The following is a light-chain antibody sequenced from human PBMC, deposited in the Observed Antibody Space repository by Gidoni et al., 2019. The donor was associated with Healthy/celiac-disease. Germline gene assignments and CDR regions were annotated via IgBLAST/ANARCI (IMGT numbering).Light chain of an antibody. V-gene: IGKV3-15*01. CDR1: QRVSSN. Sequence: EIVMTQSPATLSVYPGERATLSCRASQRVSSNLAWYQQKPGQAPRLLIYGASTRATGIPARFSGSGSGTEFTLTISSLQSEDFAVDYCQQYNNLPRTFGQGTKVEIK. J-gene: IGKJ1*01. CDR3: QQYNNLPRT. CDR2: GAS.